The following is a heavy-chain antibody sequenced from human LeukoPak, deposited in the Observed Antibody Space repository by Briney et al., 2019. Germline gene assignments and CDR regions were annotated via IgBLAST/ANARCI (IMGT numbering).Heavy chain of an antibody. CDR3: ARQDTYDLYYLDH. D-gene: IGHD3/OR15-3a*01. J-gene: IGHJ4*02. CDR2: IYYTGST. V-gene: IGHV4-59*08. CDR1: GGSISNHY. Sequence: SETLSLTCTVSGGSISNHYWNWIRQPPGKGLEWIGYIYYTGSTKYNPSLKSRVTMSVDTSKNQFSLNLSSVTAADTAVYYCARQDTYDLYYLDHWGQGTLVTVSS.